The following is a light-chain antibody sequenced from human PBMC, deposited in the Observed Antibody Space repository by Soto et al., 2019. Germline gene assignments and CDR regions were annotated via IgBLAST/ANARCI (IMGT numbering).Light chain of an antibody. V-gene: IGKV3-20*01. Sequence: ESVLTQSPGTLSLSPGERATLSCRASQSVSSSYLAWYQQKPGQAPRLLIYGASSRATGIPDRFSGSGSGTDFTLTISSLEPEDFGVYYCQLYGSSPLLTFGGGTKVEIK. J-gene: IGKJ4*01. CDR1: QSVSSSY. CDR2: GAS. CDR3: QLYGSSPLLT.